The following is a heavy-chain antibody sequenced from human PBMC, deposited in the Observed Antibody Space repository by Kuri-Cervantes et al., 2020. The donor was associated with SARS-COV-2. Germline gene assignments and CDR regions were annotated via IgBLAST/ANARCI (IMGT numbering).Heavy chain of an antibody. CDR2: ISAYNGNT. J-gene: IGHJ6*02. D-gene: IGHD6-19*01. Sequence: ASVKVSCKASGYTFTSYGISWVRQAPGQGPEWMGWISAYNGNTNYAQKLQGRVTMTTDTSTSTAYMELRSLRSDDTAVYYCARDRGSSGWSWVYYYYGMDVWGQGTTVIVSS. V-gene: IGHV1-18*01. CDR3: ARDRGSSGWSWVYYYYGMDV. CDR1: GYTFTSYG.